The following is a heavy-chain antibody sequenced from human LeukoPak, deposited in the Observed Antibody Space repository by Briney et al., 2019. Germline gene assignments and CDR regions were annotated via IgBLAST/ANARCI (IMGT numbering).Heavy chain of an antibody. CDR1: GYTFTSYY. Sequence: ASVKVSCKASGYTFTSYYMHWVRQAPGQGLEWMGIINPSGGSTSYAQKFQGRVTMTTDTSTSTAYMELRSLRSDDTAVYYCARDLGITISHAFDIWGQGTMVTVSS. CDR2: INPSGGST. V-gene: IGHV1-46*01. CDR3: ARDLGITISHAFDI. J-gene: IGHJ3*02. D-gene: IGHD3-9*01.